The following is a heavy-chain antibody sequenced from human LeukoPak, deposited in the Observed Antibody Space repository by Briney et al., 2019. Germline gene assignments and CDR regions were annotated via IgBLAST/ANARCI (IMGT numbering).Heavy chain of an antibody. CDR3: ARQSWFDP. V-gene: IGHV4-34*01. J-gene: IGHJ5*02. Sequence: SETLSLTCAVYGGSLSDYYWSWIRQPPGKGLEWIGEINRSGGTDYNPSLKSRVTISVDTSKNQFSLKLSSVTAADTAVYYCARQSWFDPWGQGTLVTVSS. CDR1: GGSLSDYY. CDR2: INRSGGT.